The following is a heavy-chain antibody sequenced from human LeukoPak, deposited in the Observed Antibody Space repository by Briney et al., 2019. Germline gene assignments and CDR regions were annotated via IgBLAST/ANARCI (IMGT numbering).Heavy chain of an antibody. CDR2: IFLYHDK. CDR1: GFSLSTGGPD. D-gene: IGHD5-18*01. CDR3: AHRPARERLHLWPGFNY. J-gene: IGHJ4*02. V-gene: IGHV2-5*01. Sequence: ESRPTLCNATETLTLTSTFSGFSLSTGGPDVCWIRQPRGRALEGVAVIFLYHDKRYSQSLKSRLNITKDISKNQVVLTMSNMDPVDRARYYCAHRPARERLHLWPGFNYWGERTLVTVPS.